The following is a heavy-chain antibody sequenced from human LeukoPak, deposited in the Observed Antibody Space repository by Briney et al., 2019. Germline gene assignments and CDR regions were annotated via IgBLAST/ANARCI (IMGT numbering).Heavy chain of an antibody. V-gene: IGHV3-30*04. Sequence: GRSLRLSCAASGFTFSIYAMHWVRQAPGKGLEWVAVISYDGSDKYYADSVKGRFTISRDNAKNSLYLQMNSLRAEDTAVYYCARARDYVWGSYRRDYYMDVWGKGTTVTISS. D-gene: IGHD3-16*02. J-gene: IGHJ6*03. CDR3: ARARDYVWGSYRRDYYMDV. CDR1: GFTFSIYA. CDR2: ISYDGSDK.